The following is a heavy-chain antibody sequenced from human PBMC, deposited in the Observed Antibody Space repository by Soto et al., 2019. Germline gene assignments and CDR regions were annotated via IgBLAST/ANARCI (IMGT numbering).Heavy chain of an antibody. CDR1: GYTFTSYD. V-gene: IGHV1-69*01. CDR3: ARASMVRGVGYYYYYGMDV. J-gene: IGHJ6*02. Sequence: SVKFSCKASGYTFTSYDINWVRQAPGQGLEWMGGIIPIFGTANYAQKFQGRVTITADESTSTAYMELSSLRSEDTAVYYCARASMVRGVGYYYYYGMDVWGQGTTVTVSS. CDR2: IIPIFGTA. D-gene: IGHD3-10*01.